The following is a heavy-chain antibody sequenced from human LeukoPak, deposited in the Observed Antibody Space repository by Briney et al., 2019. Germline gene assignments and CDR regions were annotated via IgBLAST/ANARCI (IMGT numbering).Heavy chain of an antibody. Sequence: SXTLSLTCXXSXXSISVYYXSWLRQSAGKGLELIGRIYASGTTNYNPSLQSRLTMSVDTSKNQFSLKLASMTAADTAVYYCARGGSYLDYWGQGTLVTVSS. CDR2: IYASGTT. V-gene: IGHV4-4*07. J-gene: IGHJ4*02. CDR1: XXSISVYY. CDR3: ARGGSYLDY. D-gene: IGHD3-16*01.